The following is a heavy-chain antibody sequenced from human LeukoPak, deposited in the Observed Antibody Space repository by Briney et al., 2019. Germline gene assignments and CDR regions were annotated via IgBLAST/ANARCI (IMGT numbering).Heavy chain of an antibody. V-gene: IGHV1-18*01. J-gene: IGHJ4*02. CDR2: ISAYNGNT. Sequence: ASVKVSCKASGYAFTSYGISWVRQAPGQGLEWMGWISAYNGNTNYAQKLQGRVTMTTDTSTSTAYMELRSLRSDDTAVYYCARVGAQGIVVVYMSYFDYWGQGTLVTVSS. CDR3: ARVGAQGIVVVYMSYFDY. D-gene: IGHD3-22*01. CDR1: GYAFTSYG.